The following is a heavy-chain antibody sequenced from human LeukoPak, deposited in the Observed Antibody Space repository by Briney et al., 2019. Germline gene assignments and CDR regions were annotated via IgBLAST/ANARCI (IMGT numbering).Heavy chain of an antibody. D-gene: IGHD3-10*01. J-gene: IGHJ4*02. V-gene: IGHV3-74*01. CDR3: AKDTSLWFGELASFDY. CDR2: MNGDGSVT. Sequence: GGSLRLSCAASGFTFSGSRMHWVRQAPGKGLVWVSRMNGDGSVTTYADSVKGRFTISRENSKNTLYLQMNSLRIEDTAVYYCAKDTSLWFGELASFDYWGLGTLVTVSS. CDR1: GFTFSGSR.